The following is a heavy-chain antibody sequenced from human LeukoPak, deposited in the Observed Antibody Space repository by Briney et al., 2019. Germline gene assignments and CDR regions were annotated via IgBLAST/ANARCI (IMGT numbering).Heavy chain of an antibody. Sequence: GGSLRLSCAASGFSLSDYQMSWVRQAPGKGLEWISYITASGRSTNYADSVKGRFTISRDNVKNSVVLQMNSLRAEDTAVYYCTRERRGSYYALESWGQGTLVSVSS. CDR1: GFSLSDYQ. J-gene: IGHJ4*02. CDR2: ITASGRST. D-gene: IGHD3-16*01. V-gene: IGHV3-11*01. CDR3: TRERRGSYYALES.